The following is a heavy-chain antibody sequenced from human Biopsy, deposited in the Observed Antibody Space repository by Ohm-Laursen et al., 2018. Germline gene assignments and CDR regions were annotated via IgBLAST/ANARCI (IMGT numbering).Heavy chain of an antibody. J-gene: IGHJ5*02. V-gene: IGHV4-39*01. CDR3: ARHPTGFWFDP. Sequence: SETLSLTCTVPGDSISTSTTYYWAWLRQPPGKGLEWIGSIYNSETTFYNPSLKSRVAISVDTSTNQFSLKVSSVTAADTALYYCARHPTGFWFDPWGHGTLVTVSS. CDR1: GDSISTSTTYY. CDR2: IYNSETT.